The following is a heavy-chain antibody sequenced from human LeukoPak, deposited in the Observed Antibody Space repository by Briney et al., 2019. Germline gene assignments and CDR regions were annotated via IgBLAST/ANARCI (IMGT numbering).Heavy chain of an antibody. CDR2: INPSGGST. CDR1: GYTFTSYY. V-gene: IGHV1-46*01. CDR3: ARGYYYDSSGYYN. Sequence: GESLKISCKGSGYTFTSYYMHWVRQAPGQGLEWMGIINPSGGSTSYAQKFQGRVTMTRDMSTSTVYMELSSLRSEDTAVYYCARGYYYDSSGYYNWGQGTLVTVSS. J-gene: IGHJ4*02. D-gene: IGHD3-22*01.